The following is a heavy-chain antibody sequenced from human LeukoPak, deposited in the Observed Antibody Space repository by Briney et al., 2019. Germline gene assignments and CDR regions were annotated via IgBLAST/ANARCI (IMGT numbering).Heavy chain of an antibody. D-gene: IGHD3-22*01. CDR1: GGSISSGSYY. V-gene: IGHV4-61*02. Sequence: SETLSPTCTVSGGSISSGSYYWSWIRQPAGKGLEWIGRIYTSGSTNYNPSLKSRVTISVDTSKNQFSLKLSSVTAADTAVYYCASNYYDSSGYYYGYWGQGTLVTVSS. J-gene: IGHJ4*02. CDR2: IYTSGST. CDR3: ASNYYDSSGYYYGY.